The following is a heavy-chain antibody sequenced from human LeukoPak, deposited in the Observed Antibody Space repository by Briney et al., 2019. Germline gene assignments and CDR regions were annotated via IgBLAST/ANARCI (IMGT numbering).Heavy chain of an antibody. CDR3: ARDREQLALYWNYYYYMDV. CDR2: INPNSGGT. V-gene: IGHV1-2*02. Sequence: ASVKVSCKASGYTFTGYYMHWVRQAPGQGLEWMGWINPNSGGTNYAQKFQGRVTMTRDTSISTAYMELSRLRSDGTAVYYCARDREQLALYWNYYYYMDVWGKGTTVTVSS. J-gene: IGHJ6*03. D-gene: IGHD6-6*01. CDR1: GYTFTGYY.